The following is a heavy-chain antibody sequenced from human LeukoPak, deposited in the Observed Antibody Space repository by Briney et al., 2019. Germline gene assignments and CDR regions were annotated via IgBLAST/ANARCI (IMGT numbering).Heavy chain of an antibody. J-gene: IGHJ4*02. CDR2: ISSSSSYI. D-gene: IGHD6-6*01. CDR1: GFTFSSYS. V-gene: IGHV3-21*01. Sequence: GGSLRLSCAASGFTFSSYSMNWVRQAPGKGLEWVSSISSSSSYIYYADSVRGRFTISRDNAKNSLYLQMNSLRAEDTAVYYCAREGFVAAYLDYWGQGTLVTVSS. CDR3: AREGFVAAYLDY.